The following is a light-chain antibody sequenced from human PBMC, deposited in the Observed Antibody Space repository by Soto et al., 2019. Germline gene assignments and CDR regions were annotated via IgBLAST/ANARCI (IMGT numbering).Light chain of an antibody. CDR2: KAS. CDR3: QQYKAYSYT. V-gene: IGKV1-5*03. Sequence: DIPMTQSPSTLSASVGDRVTITCRATQSLNIWLAWYQQKPGKAPKVLISKASSLASGVTSRFSGSGSGTEFSLIISSLQPDDFATYDCQQYKAYSYTFGQGKKRDMK. CDR1: QSLNIW. J-gene: IGKJ2*01.